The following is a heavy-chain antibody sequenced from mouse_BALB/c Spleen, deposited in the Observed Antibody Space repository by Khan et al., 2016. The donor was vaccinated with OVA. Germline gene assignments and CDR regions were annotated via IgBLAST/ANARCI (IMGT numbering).Heavy chain of an antibody. J-gene: IGHJ3*01. CDR3: ARGHYGSPFAY. V-gene: IGHV5-4*02. D-gene: IGHD2-1*01. CDR2: ISDGGSYT. Sequence: EVKLVESGGGLVKPGGSLKLSCAASGFTFSDYYMYWVRQTPEKRLEWVATISDGGSYTYYPDSVKGRFTISRDDAKNNLYLQMSSLTSEDTAMYFCARGHYGSPFAYWGQGTLVTVSA. CDR1: GFTFSDYY.